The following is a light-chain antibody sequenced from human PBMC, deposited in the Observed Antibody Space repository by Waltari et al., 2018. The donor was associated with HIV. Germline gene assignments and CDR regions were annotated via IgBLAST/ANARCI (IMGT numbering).Light chain of an antibody. Sequence: QSVLTQPPSVSAAPGQKVTISFSGSSSNIGNNYESWYQQHPGTAPKLPMYDSNRRPPGMPVRFSGSKSGTSATRGITGLQTGDEADYYGGTWDSSLSAGVFGGGTKLTVL. CDR1: SSNIGNNY. V-gene: IGLV1-51*01. CDR3: GTWDSSLSAGV. J-gene: IGLJ3*02. CDR2: DSN.